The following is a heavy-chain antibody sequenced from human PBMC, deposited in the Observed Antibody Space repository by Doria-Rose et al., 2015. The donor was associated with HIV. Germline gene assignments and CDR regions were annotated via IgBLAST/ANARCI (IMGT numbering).Heavy chain of an antibody. D-gene: IGHD6-13*01. CDR3: ARIKSSRWYHKYYFDF. J-gene: IGHJ4*02. Sequence: SGPVLVKPTETLTLTCTVSGVSLSSPGMGVSWIRQPPGKALEWLANMFSNDERSYKTSLRSSLNISRCTSKSQVVLTVTDMDPVDTATYYCARIKSSRWYHKYYFDFWGQGTLVIVS. CDR1: GVSLSSPGMG. CDR2: MFSNDER. V-gene: IGHV2-26*01.